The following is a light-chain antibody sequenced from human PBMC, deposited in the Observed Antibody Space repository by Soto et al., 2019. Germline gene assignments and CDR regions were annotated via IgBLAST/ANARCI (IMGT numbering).Light chain of an antibody. Sequence: DIQMTQSPSSLSASVGDRVTITCRASQGISNFLAWHQQKPGKVPRLLIYAASTLQFGVSSRFSGIGSGKDFTLTISSLQPEDVATYYCQRYNGAPRAFGQGTRVEIK. V-gene: IGKV1-27*01. CDR3: QRYNGAPRA. CDR1: QGISNF. J-gene: IGKJ1*01. CDR2: AAS.